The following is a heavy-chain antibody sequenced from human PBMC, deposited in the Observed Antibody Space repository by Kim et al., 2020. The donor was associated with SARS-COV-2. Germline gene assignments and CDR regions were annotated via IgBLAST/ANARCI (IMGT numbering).Heavy chain of an antibody. J-gene: IGHJ5*02. Sequence: GESLKISCKGSGYSFTSYWISWVRQMPGKGLEWMGRIDPSDSYTNYSPSFQGHVTISADKSISTAYLQWSSLKASDTAMYYCARSGDVGVDGYNWFDPWGQGTLVTVSS. CDR1: GYSFTSYW. CDR2: IDPSDSYT. D-gene: IGHD3-10*01. CDR3: ARSGDVGVDGYNWFDP. V-gene: IGHV5-10-1*01.